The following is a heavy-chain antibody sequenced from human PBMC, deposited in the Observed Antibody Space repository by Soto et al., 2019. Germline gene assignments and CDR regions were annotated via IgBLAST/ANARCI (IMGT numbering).Heavy chain of an antibody. J-gene: IGHJ4*02. V-gene: IGHV1-8*01. CDR2: MNPNSGNT. CDR1: GYTFTSYD. CDR3: ARVPGRIAARNNDY. Sequence: ASVKVSCKASGYTFTSYDINWVRQATGQGLEWMGWMNPNSGNTGYAQKFQGRVTMTRNTSISTAYMELSSLRSEDTAVYYCARVPGRIAARNNDYWGQGTLVTVSS. D-gene: IGHD6-6*01.